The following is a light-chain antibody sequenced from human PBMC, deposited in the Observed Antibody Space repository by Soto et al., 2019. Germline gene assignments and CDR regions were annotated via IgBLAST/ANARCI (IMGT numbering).Light chain of an antibody. V-gene: IGKV3-20*01. J-gene: IGKJ4*01. CDR2: ASS. CDR1: QDVDNNF. CDR3: HQYYSSIT. Sequence: DIVLTQSPGTLSLSPGEGATLSCRASQDVDNNFLAWYQQRPGQAPRLLIYASSRRATGIPDRFSGSGSGTDFTLTISRVGPEDIAVYFCHQYYSSITFGGGTKVEVK.